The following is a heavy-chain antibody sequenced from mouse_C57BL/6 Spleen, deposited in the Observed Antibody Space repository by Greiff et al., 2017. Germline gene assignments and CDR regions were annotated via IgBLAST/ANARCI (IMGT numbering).Heavy chain of an antibody. J-gene: IGHJ1*03. CDR3: AVRDSPTYLDV. V-gene: IGHV5-17*01. D-gene: IGHD6-1*01. Sequence: VHLVGPGGSLVKPGGSPRLSSAASGFTFSDYGMHWVRKAPEKGLGWVAYISSGSSTIYYADTVKGRYTNSRDNIKDTLFLQKTSLRSEDTAMYYCAVRDSPTYLDVCGTGTTVTVSS. CDR1: GFTFSDYG. CDR2: ISSGSSTI.